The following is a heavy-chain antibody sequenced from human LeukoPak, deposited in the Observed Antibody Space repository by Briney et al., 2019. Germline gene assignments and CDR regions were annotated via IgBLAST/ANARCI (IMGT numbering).Heavy chain of an antibody. D-gene: IGHD6-19*01. V-gene: IGHV3-23*01. Sequence: PGGSLRLSCAASGSTFSNYAMSWVRQAPGRGLEWVSAISGSGDYTNYADSVKGRFTISRDNSKNTLYLQMNSLRAEDTAVYYCAKDRASGSGSYSYRGFDYWGQGTLVTVSS. CDR2: ISGSGDYT. CDR3: AKDRASGSGSYSYRGFDY. CDR1: GSTFSNYA. J-gene: IGHJ4*02.